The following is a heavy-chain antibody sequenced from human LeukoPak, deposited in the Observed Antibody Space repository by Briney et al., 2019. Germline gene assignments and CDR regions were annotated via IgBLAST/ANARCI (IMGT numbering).Heavy chain of an antibody. V-gene: IGHV3-23*01. CDR1: GFTFGNYA. Sequence: HPGGSLRLSCAASGFTFGNYAMSWVREAPGKGLGWVSCVSGSGGSTDYAHSVKGRFTIPRDKSQTTLDRQMISLRVEDTAVYNCAKDTLPDYIVEDAFDIWGQGTMVTVSS. CDR2: VSGSGGST. D-gene: IGHD2-15*01. CDR3: AKDTLPDYIVEDAFDI. J-gene: IGHJ3*02.